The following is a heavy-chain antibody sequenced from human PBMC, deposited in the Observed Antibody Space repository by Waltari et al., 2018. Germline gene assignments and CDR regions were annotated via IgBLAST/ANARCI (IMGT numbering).Heavy chain of an antibody. CDR1: GFTFSTYW. CDR2: IKQDGSEK. CDR3: AREYSYGGGIFDY. D-gene: IGHD5-18*01. V-gene: IGHV3-7*01. Sequence: EVQLVESGGGLVQPGGSLRLSCAASGFTFSTYWMTWVRQAPGKGLEWVANIKQDGSEKYYVDSVKGRFTISRDNAKNSLYLQMNSLRAEDTAVYYCAREYSYGGGIFDYWGQGTLVTVSS. J-gene: IGHJ4*02.